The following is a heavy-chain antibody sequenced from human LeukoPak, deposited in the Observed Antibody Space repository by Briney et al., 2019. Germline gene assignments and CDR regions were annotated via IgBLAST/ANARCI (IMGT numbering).Heavy chain of an antibody. CDR2: IYYSGSI. Sequence: PETLSLTCTVSGGSISSSSYYWGWIRQPPGRGLEWLGRIYYSGSIYYNPSLKSRFTISVDTSKNQFSLKLSSVTAADTAVYCCARHPYSSSSEWLDPWGQGTLVTVSS. D-gene: IGHD6-6*01. CDR3: ARHPYSSSSEWLDP. CDR1: GGSISSSSYY. J-gene: IGHJ5*02. V-gene: IGHV4-39*01.